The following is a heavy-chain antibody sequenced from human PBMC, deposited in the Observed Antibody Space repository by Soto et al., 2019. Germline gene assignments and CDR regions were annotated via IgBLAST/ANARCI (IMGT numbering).Heavy chain of an antibody. Sequence: QLQLQESGPGLVKPSETLSLTCTVSGGSISSSSYYWGWIRQPPGKGLEWIGSIYYSGSTYYNPSLKRRVTIAVDTYKNQFSLKLSSVTASDTAVYYCARHHTAMGTKYYFDYWGQGTLVTVSS. J-gene: IGHJ4*02. CDR1: GGSISSSSYY. CDR2: IYYSGST. V-gene: IGHV4-39*01. D-gene: IGHD5-18*01. CDR3: ARHHTAMGTKYYFDY.